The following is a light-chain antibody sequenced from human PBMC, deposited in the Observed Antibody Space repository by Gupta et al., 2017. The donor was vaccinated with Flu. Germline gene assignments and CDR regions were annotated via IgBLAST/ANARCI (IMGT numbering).Light chain of an antibody. CDR2: GKI. CDR3: QSVDSHLSVWV. CDR1: ISDLGEVFD. V-gene: IGLV1-40*01. J-gene: IGLJ3*02. Sequence: QPLLTQPPSVSSAPGQTVTMHGAGSISDLGEVFDVAWYQIHPGTAPKLLIYGKINQPAGFPDRFSASKYVTSAALSIPGLQAEDEADYYCQSVDSHLSVWVFGGGTKVTVL.